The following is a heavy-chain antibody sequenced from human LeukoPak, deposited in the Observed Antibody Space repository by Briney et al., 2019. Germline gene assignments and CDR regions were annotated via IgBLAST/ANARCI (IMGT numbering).Heavy chain of an antibody. J-gene: IGHJ2*01. V-gene: IGHV3-53*01. CDR3: ARTTNWGYWYFDL. Sequence: GGSLRLSCAASGFTISSNYMSWIRQAPGKDLEWVSVIYSGGSTYYAASVKGRFTISRDNSKNTLYLQMNSLRAEDTAVYYCARTTNWGYWYFDLWGRGTLVTVSS. CDR2: IYSGGST. CDR1: GFTISSNY. D-gene: IGHD7-27*01.